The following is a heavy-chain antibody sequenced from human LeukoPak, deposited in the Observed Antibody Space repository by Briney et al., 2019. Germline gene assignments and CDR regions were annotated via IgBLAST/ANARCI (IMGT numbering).Heavy chain of an antibody. Sequence: PSETLSLTCTVSGASISSYYWSWIRQPPGKGLEWIGDIYYSGSIKHNPSLKSRVTMSVDTSKNQFSLKLSSVTAADTAVYYCARDSRSGIDYWGQGTLVTVSS. CDR2: IYYSGSI. D-gene: IGHD2-15*01. V-gene: IGHV4-59*01. CDR1: GASISSYY. J-gene: IGHJ4*02. CDR3: ARDSRSGIDY.